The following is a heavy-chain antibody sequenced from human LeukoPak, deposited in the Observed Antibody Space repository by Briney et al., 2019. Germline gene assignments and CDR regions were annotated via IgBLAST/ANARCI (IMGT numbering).Heavy chain of an antibody. CDR3: ARDHAASGSFYDY. J-gene: IGHJ4*02. CDR2: INSISETI. D-gene: IGHD3-10*01. Sequence: PGGSLRLSCVASGFTFSTYVMNWVRQAPGRGLELVSYINSISETIYYADSVKRRFTISRDNAKNSLYLQMNSLRDEDTAVYYCARDHAASGSFYDYWGQGTLVTVSS. CDR1: GFTFSTYV. V-gene: IGHV3-48*02.